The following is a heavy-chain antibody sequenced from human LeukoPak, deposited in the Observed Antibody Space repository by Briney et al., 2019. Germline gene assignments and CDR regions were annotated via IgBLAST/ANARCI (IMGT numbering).Heavy chain of an antibody. D-gene: IGHD4-17*01. J-gene: IGHJ5*01. CDR1: GFTFSSYW. V-gene: IGHV3-74*01. CDR3: ARDYGSLDS. Sequence: GGSLRLSCAASGFTFSSYWMHWVRQAPGKGLVWVSRISTDGSSTAYADSVKGRFTISRDDAKNMLYLQMNSLRAEDTAVYYCARDYGSLDSWGQGTLVTVSS. CDR2: ISTDGSST.